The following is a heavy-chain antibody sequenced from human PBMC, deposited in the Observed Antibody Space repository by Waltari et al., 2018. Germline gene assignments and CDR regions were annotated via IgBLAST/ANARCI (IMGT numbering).Heavy chain of an antibody. Sequence: QVQLVQSGAEVKKPGASVKVSCKASGYTFTGYYMHWVRQAPGQGLEWMGGIIPIFGTANYAQKFQGRVTITADTSTDTAYMELSSLRSEDTAVYYCATLTGPKSFDYWGQGTLVTVSS. D-gene: IGHD1-20*01. CDR2: IIPIFGTA. J-gene: IGHJ4*02. V-gene: IGHV1-69*06. CDR3: ATLTGPKSFDY. CDR1: GYTFTGYY.